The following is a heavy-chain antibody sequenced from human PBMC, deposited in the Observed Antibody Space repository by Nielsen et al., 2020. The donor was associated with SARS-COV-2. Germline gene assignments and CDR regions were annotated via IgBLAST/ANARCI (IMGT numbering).Heavy chain of an antibody. CDR1: GFTFNNYD. CDR2: IGTGGDT. J-gene: IGHJ6*02. Sequence: GESLKISCAASGFTFNNYDMHWVRQATGKGLEWVSAIGTGGDTFYPGSVKGRFTISRENAKNSLYLQMNSLRAGDTAVYYCARAGALISSCYSMDFWGQGTTVTVSS. D-gene: IGHD6-13*01. CDR3: ARAGALISSCYSMDF. V-gene: IGHV3-13*01.